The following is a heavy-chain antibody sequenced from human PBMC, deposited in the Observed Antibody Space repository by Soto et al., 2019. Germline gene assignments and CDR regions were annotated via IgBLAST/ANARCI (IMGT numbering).Heavy chain of an antibody. CDR2: ISWNSGSI. V-gene: IGHV3-9*01. CDR1: GFTFDDYA. J-gene: IGHJ4*02. CDR3: AKDRGLVLSFYFDY. Sequence: EVQLVESGGGLVQPGRSLRLSCAASGFTFDDYAMHWVRQAPGKGLEWVSGISWNSGSIGYADSVKGRFTISGDNAKNSLYLQMNSLRAEDTALYYCAKDRGLVLSFYFDYWGQGTLVIVSS. D-gene: IGHD6-19*01.